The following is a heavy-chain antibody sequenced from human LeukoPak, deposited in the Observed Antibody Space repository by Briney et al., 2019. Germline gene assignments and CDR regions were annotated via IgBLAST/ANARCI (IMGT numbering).Heavy chain of an antibody. J-gene: IGHJ3*01. CDR3: ARGRESSRLTSGFQSFDWLSDSFDL. V-gene: IGHV1-69*05. CDR2: IIPIFGTA. Sequence: ASVKVSCKASGYTFTSYDISWVRQAPGQGLEWMGGIIPIFGTANYAQKFQGRVTITTDESTSTAYMELSSLTSEDTAVYYCARGRESSRLTSGFQSFDWLSDSFDLWGQGTIVTVSS. D-gene: IGHD3-9*01. CDR1: GYTFTSYD.